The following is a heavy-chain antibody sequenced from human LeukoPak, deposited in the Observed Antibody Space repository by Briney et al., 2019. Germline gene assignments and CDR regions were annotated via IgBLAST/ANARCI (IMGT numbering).Heavy chain of an antibody. CDR2: ISGSGDST. J-gene: IGHJ4*02. CDR3: AKGGIAAAGITSGDY. Sequence: GGSLRLSCAASGFTFSSYAMSWVRQAPGKGLEWVSAISGSGDSTYYADYVKGRFTISRDNSKNTLYLQMNSPRAEDTAVYYCAKGGIAAAGITSGDYWGQGTLVTVSS. D-gene: IGHD6-13*01. CDR1: GFTFSSYA. V-gene: IGHV3-23*01.